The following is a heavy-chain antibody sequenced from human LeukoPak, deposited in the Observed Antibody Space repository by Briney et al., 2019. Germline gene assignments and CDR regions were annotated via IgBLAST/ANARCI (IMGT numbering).Heavy chain of an antibody. D-gene: IGHD3-22*01. CDR2: ISTSGSYI. CDR3: ARVDSSGYLSGSPPALDY. Sequence: GGSLRLSCAASGLTFSNYNMNWVRQAPGKGLEWVSSISTSGSYIYYANSMKGRFTISRDNAKNTLYLQMNSLRAEDMAVYYCARVDSSGYLSGSPPALDYWGQGTLVTVSS. J-gene: IGHJ4*02. V-gene: IGHV3-21*01. CDR1: GLTFSNYN.